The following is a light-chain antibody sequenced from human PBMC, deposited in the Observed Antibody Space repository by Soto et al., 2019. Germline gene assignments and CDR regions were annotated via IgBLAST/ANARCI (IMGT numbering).Light chain of an antibody. CDR1: SSDVGGYNY. CDR2: EVS. Sequence: QSVLTQPASVSGSPGQSITISCTGTSSDVGGYNYVSWYQQHPGKAPKLMIYEVSNRPSGVSNRFSGSKSGNTASLTISGLQAEDEADYYCSSYTSSSTLFGTGTMLTVL. V-gene: IGLV2-14*01. J-gene: IGLJ1*01. CDR3: SSYTSSSTL.